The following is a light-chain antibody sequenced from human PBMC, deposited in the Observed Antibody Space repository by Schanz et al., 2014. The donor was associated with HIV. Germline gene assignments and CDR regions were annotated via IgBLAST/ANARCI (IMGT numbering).Light chain of an antibody. CDR3: QHYGGSPRT. J-gene: IGKJ1*01. Sequence: EIVLTQSPGTLSLSPGERATLSCRASQSISRNYLAWFQQTPGQPPRLLISGVSSSATGIPDRFSGSGSGTNFTLSISGLEPEDFAVYYCQHYGGSPRTFGQGTKVEIK. CDR2: GVS. V-gene: IGKV3-20*01. CDR1: QSISRNY.